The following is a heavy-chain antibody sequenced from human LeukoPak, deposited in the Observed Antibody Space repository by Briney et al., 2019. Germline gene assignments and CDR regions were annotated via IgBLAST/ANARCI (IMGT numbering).Heavy chain of an antibody. Sequence: GGSLRLSCAASGFTFSSNAMSWGRQAPGKGLEGVSLISGSGGSTYYTDSVKGRLTISRDNSKNTLSLQINSLRAEDTAVFYCAKVRTGSGGYTYGVDYWGQGTLVTVSS. J-gene: IGHJ4*02. CDR2: ISGSGGST. V-gene: IGHV3-23*01. CDR3: AKVRTGSGGYTYGVDY. CDR1: GFTFSSNA. D-gene: IGHD5-18*01.